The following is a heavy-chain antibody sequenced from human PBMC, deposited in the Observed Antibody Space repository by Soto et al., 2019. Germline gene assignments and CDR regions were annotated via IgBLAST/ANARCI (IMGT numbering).Heavy chain of an antibody. J-gene: IGHJ6*02. CDR3: TRDAESSGWYRGYYYYGMDV. CDR2: IRSKAYGGTT. V-gene: IGHV3-49*03. Sequence: GGSLRLSCTASGFTFGDYAMSWFRQSPGKGLEWVGFIRSKAYGGTTEYAASVKGRFTISRDDSKSIAYLQMNSLKTEDTAVYYCTRDAESSGWYRGYYYYGMDVWGQGTTVTVSS. CDR1: GFTFGDYA. D-gene: IGHD6-19*01.